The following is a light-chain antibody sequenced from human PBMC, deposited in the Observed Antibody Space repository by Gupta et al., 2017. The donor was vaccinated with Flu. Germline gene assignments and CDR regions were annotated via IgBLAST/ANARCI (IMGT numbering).Light chain of an antibody. CDR3: QQHYSTPPYT. CDR2: AAS. V-gene: IGKV1-39*01. J-gene: IGKJ2*01. CDR1: HRISSY. Sequence: DIQMTKSPSSLSASVGDRVTITCRASHRISSYLIWYQQKPGKAPKLLIYAASSLQSGVLSRFISRRSGTAYIPITISLQPAEFSTYYCQQHYSTPPYTFGQGTKVEIK.